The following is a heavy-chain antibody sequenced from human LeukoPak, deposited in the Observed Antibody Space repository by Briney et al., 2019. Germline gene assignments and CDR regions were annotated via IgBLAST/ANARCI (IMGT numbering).Heavy chain of an antibody. CDR2: ISGSGGST. J-gene: IGHJ3*02. V-gene: IGHV3-23*01. CDR1: GFTFSSYA. D-gene: IGHD1-26*01. CDR3: AKDIRGPPPRERAFDI. Sequence: GGSLRLSCVTSGFTFSSYAMSWVRQAPGKGLEWVSAISGSGGSTYYADSVKGRFTISRDNSKNTLYLQMNSLRAEDTAVYYCAKDIRGPPPRERAFDIWGQGTMVTVSS.